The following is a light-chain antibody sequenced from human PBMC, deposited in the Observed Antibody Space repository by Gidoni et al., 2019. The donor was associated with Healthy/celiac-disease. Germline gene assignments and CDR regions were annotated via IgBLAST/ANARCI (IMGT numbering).Light chain of an antibody. V-gene: IGLV3-25*03. Sequence: SYELTQPPSVSVSPGQTARITCSGDALPKQYAYWYQQKPGQAPVLVIYKARERPSGIPERFSGSSSGTTVTLTISGVQAEDEADYYCQSADSSGTWVFGGGTKLTVL. J-gene: IGLJ3*02. CDR1: ALPKQY. CDR3: QSADSSGTWV. CDR2: KAR.